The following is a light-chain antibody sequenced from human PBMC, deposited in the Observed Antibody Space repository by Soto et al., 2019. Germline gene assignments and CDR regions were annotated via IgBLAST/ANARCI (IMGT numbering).Light chain of an antibody. CDR2: SAS. CDR1: QGISNF. CDR3: QQFHSYPRT. Sequence: DIQLSQSPSFLSASVGDRVTITCRASQGISNFLAWYQQKPGKAPKLLIFSASSLQSGVPSRFSGSGSGTEFTLTITSLQPEDFATYCCQQFHSYPRTFGQGTKVEIK. J-gene: IGKJ1*01. V-gene: IGKV1-9*01.